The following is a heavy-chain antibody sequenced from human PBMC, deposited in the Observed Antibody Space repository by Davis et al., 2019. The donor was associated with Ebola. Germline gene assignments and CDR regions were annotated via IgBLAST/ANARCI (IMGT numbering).Heavy chain of an antibody. CDR2: IKPDGSDR. V-gene: IGHV3-7*01. Sequence: GGSLRLSCAASGFTFSSFFMTWVRQAPGKGLEWVANIKPDGSDRYYVDSVKGRFTVSRDNAKNSLFLQMNSLRAEDTAMYYCARDRGVGGAFDIWGQGTMVTVSS. CDR3: ARDRGVGGAFDI. J-gene: IGHJ3*02. D-gene: IGHD3-10*01. CDR1: GFTFSSFF.